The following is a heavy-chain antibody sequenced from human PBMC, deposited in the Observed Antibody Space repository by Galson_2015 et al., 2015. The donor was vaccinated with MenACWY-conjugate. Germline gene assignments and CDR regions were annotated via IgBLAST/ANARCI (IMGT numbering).Heavy chain of an antibody. J-gene: IGHJ4*02. Sequence: SLRLSCAASGFTVSNNYMSWVRQAPGKGLEWVSLIYVGGNTVNADSAKGRFTISRDISKNTLYLQMNSLRAEDTAVYYCARGCYDSRGYWCLDDWGQGSLAPHVVTVGGSYLDYWGQGTLVTVSS. CDR1: GFTVSNNY. CDR3: ARGCYDSRGYWCLDDWGQGSLAPHVVTVGGSYLDY. D-gene: IGHD3-22*01. V-gene: IGHV3-66*01. CDR2: IYVGGNT.